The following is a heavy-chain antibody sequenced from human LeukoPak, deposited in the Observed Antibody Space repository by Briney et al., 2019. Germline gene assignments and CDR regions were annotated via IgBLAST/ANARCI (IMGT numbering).Heavy chain of an antibody. D-gene: IGHD3-10*01. J-gene: IGHJ6*03. V-gene: IGHV3-23*01. CDR2: ISGSGGST. CDR3: AKEIGPNYYYYYYMDV. CDR1: GFTFSSYA. Sequence: GGSLRLSCAASGFTFSSYAMSWVRQAPGKGLEWVSAISGSGGSTYYADSVKGRFTISRDNSKNTLYLQMNSLRAEDTAVYYCAKEIGPNYYYYYYMDVWGKGTTVTVPS.